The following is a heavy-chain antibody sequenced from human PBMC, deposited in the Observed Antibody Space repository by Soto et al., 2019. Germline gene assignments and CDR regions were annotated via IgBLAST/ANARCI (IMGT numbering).Heavy chain of an antibody. CDR1: GYTFTSYD. CDR2: MNPNSGNT. J-gene: IGHJ6*02. CDR3: ARGGYSYGDYYYYGMDV. Sequence: ASVKVSCKASGYTFTSYDINWVRQATGQGLEWMGWMNPNSGNTGYAQKFQGRVTMTRNTSISTAYMELSSLRSEDTAVYYCARGGYSYGDYYYYGMDVWGQGTTVTVSS. D-gene: IGHD5-18*01. V-gene: IGHV1-8*01.